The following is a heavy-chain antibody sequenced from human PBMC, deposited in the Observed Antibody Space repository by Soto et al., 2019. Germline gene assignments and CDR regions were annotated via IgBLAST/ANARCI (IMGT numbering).Heavy chain of an antibody. J-gene: IGHJ4*02. Sequence: GESLKISCKGSGYNFTSYWIGWVRQMPGKGLEWMGIIYPGDSDTRYSPSFQGQVTISADKSISTAYLQWSSLKASDTAMYYCARHTPYYYDSSGYPFDYWGQGTLVTVSS. CDR1: GYNFTSYW. CDR2: IYPGDSDT. V-gene: IGHV5-51*01. D-gene: IGHD3-22*01. CDR3: ARHTPYYYDSSGYPFDY.